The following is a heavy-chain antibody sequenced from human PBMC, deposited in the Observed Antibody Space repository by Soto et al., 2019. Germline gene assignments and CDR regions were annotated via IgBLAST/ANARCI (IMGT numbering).Heavy chain of an antibody. CDR3: ASELDPYYGGNSLSLDY. CDR1: GGSFSTYG. Sequence: QVQLVQSGAEVKKPGSSVKVSCKASGGSFSTYGINWVRLAPGQGLEWMGGIIPKFGTTNYAQKFRGRVTITADECTNTAYMELNYLRSEDTAVYFCASELDPYYGGNSLSLDYWGQGTLVTVSS. J-gene: IGHJ4*02. V-gene: IGHV1-69*13. D-gene: IGHD4-17*01. CDR2: IIPKFGTT.